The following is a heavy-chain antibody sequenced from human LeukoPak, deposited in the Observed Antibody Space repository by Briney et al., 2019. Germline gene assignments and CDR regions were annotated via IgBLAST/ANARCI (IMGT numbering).Heavy chain of an antibody. CDR1: GYSVTSYW. D-gene: IGHD3-22*01. CDR2: IYPGDSDT. V-gene: IGHV5-51*01. Sequence: KAGESLKISCKGSGYSVTSYWIGWVRQMPGKGLELMGIIYPGDSDTRYSPSFQGRVTISADKSISTAYLQWSSLKASDTAMYYCARPPNHYYDSSGFQTSDYWGQGTLVTVSS. CDR3: ARPPNHYYDSSGFQTSDY. J-gene: IGHJ4*02.